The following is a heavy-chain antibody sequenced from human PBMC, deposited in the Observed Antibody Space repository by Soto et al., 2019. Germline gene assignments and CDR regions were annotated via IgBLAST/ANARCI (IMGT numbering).Heavy chain of an antibody. V-gene: IGHV3-73*02. D-gene: IGHD5-18*01. CDR2: IRSKANSYAT. CDR3: TNPQLYYGMDV. Sequence: EVQLVESGGGLVQPGGSLKLSCAASGFTFSGSAMHWVRQASGKGLEWVGRIRSKANSYATAYAASVKGRFTISRDDSKNTAYLQMNSLKTDDTAVYYCTNPQLYYGMDVWGQGTTVTVSS. CDR1: GFTFSGSA. J-gene: IGHJ6*02.